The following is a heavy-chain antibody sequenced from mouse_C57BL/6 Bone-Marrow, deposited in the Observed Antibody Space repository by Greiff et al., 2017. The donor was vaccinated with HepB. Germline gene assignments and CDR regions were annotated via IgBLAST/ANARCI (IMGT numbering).Heavy chain of an antibody. J-gene: IGHJ4*01. CDR2: IYPGSGNT. D-gene: IGHD2-2*01. CDR3: ARDGYDYAMDY. V-gene: IGHV1-66*01. Sequence: VQLQQSGPELVKPGASVKISCKASGYSFTSYYIHWVKQRPGQGLEWIGWIYPGSGNTKYNEKFKGKATLTADTSSSTAYMQLSSLTSEDSAVYYCARDGYDYAMDYWGQGTSVTVSS. CDR1: GYSFTSYY.